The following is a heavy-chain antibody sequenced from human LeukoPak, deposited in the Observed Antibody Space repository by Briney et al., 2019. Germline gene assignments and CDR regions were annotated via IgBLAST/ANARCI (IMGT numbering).Heavy chain of an antibody. J-gene: IGHJ4*02. CDR3: AKDDCSGGSCRFDY. CDR1: GFTFSNYA. D-gene: IGHD2-15*01. V-gene: IGHV3-23*01. CDR2: ISGSGGST. Sequence: GGSLRLSCAASGFTFSNYAMSWVRQAPGKGLEWVSAISGSGGSTYYADSVKGRFTISRDNSKNTLYLQMNSLRAEDTAVYYCAKDDCSGGSCRFDYWGQETLVTVSS.